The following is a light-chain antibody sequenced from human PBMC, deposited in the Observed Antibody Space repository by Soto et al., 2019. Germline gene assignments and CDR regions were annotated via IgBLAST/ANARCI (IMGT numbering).Light chain of an antibody. CDR2: GAS. CDR3: QQYHSYPAT. J-gene: IGKJ4*01. V-gene: IGKV1-16*02. CDR1: QDISNF. Sequence: DIQMTQSPSSLSASVGDRVTITCRASQDISNFLAWFHQAPGKAPKSLIYGASSLQSGVPSKFSGSGSGTELTLTLSSLQPEDFGTYYCQQYHSYPATFGGGTKVEIQ.